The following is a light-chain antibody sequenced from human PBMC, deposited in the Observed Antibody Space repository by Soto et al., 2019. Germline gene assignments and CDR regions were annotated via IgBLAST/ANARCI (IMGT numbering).Light chain of an antibody. V-gene: IGKV3-11*01. Sequence: EIVLTQSPATLSLSPGERATLSCRASQSVSSYLAWYQQKPGQAPRLVISDASNRSTGIPARFSDSASGTDFTLPISRLEHEAFAVYYCQERSNWPFTFRGGTKVEIK. CDR1: QSVSSY. CDR3: QERSNWPFT. J-gene: IGKJ4*01. CDR2: DAS.